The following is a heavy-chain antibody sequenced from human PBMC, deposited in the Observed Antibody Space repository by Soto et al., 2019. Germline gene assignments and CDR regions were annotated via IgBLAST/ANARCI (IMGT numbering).Heavy chain of an antibody. CDR1: GFTFSSYG. Sequence: TGGSLRLSCAASGFTFSSYGMHWVRQAPGKGLEWVAVISYDGSNKYYADSVKGRFTISRDNSKNTLYLQMNSPRAEDTAVYYCAKVMGVAGTWFYDYWGQGTLVTVSS. V-gene: IGHV3-30*18. J-gene: IGHJ4*02. D-gene: IGHD6-19*01. CDR3: AKVMGVAGTWFYDY. CDR2: ISYDGSNK.